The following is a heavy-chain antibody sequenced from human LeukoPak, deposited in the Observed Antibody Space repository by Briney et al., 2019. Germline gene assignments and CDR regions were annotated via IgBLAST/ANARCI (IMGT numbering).Heavy chain of an antibody. V-gene: IGHV5-51*01. CDR2: IYPGDSDT. CDR3: ARLSMIDTFDI. Sequence: GESLKISCKGSGYSFSTYWIGWVRQMPGKGLEWMAIIYPGDSDTKYSPSFQDQVTISADKSINTAYLHWRSLKASDTAMYYCARLSMIDTFDIWGLGTVVTVSS. J-gene: IGHJ3*02. D-gene: IGHD3-22*01. CDR1: GYSFSTYW.